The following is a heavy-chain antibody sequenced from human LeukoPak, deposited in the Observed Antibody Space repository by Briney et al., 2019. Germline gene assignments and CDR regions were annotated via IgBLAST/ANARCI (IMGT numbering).Heavy chain of an antibody. CDR1: GFTFSSYA. Sequence: GGSLRLSCAASGFTFSSYAMNWVRQAPGKGLEWVSYISSSSSTIYYADSVKGRFTISRDNAKNSLYLQMNSLRDEDTAVYYCASVYCSRTSCMRGAFDIWGQGTMVTVSS. D-gene: IGHD2-2*01. CDR3: ASVYCSRTSCMRGAFDI. J-gene: IGHJ3*02. CDR2: ISSSSSTI. V-gene: IGHV3-48*02.